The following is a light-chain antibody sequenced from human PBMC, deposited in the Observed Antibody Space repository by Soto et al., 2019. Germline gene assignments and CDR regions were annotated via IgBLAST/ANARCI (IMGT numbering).Light chain of an antibody. V-gene: IGKV3-20*01. CDR1: QSVSSSY. Sequence: IVLTQSPGTRSLSPGERATLSCRASQSVSSSYLAWYQQKPGQAPRLLIYGASSRATGIPDRFSGSGSGTDFTLTISRLEPEDFAVYYCQQCGSSPITFGQGTRLEIK. CDR3: QQCGSSPIT. J-gene: IGKJ5*01. CDR2: GAS.